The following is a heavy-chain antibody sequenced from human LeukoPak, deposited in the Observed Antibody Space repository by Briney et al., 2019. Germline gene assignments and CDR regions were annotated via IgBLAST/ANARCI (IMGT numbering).Heavy chain of an antibody. D-gene: IGHD5-12*01. Sequence: AGGSLRLSCVASGFTFSSYGMNWVRQAPGKGLEWVAFIPYDGKNKYYADSVKGRFTISRDNSKNTLYLQMNSLRAEDTAVYDCAKVGLDIVTLYYFDYWGQGTLVTVSS. J-gene: IGHJ4*02. CDR3: AKVGLDIVTLYYFDY. CDR2: IPYDGKNK. V-gene: IGHV3-30*02. CDR1: GFTFSSYG.